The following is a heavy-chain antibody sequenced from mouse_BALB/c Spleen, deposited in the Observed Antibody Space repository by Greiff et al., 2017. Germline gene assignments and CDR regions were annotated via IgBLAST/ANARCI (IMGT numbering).Heavy chain of an antibody. CDR3: ARHVLRSPFAY. Sequence: EVQGVESGGDLVKPGGSLKLSCAASGFTFSSYGMSWVRQTPDKRLEWVATISSGGSYTYYPDSVKGRFTISRDNAKNTLYLQMSSLKSEDTAMYYCARHVLRSPFAYWGQGTLVTVSA. CDR1: GFTFSSYG. CDR2: ISSGGSYT. D-gene: IGHD1-1*01. J-gene: IGHJ3*01. V-gene: IGHV5-6*01.